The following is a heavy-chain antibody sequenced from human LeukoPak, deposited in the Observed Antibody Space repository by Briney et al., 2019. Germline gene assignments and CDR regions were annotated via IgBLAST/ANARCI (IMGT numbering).Heavy chain of an antibody. J-gene: IGHJ5*02. CDR2: IYYSGTT. CDR3: ARGRYSYGGGGGWFDP. V-gene: IGHV4-61*05. Sequence: PSETLSLTCTVSGGSISSSSYNWGWTRQPPGKGLEWIGYIYYSGTTNYNPSLKSRVTISIDTSKNQFSLQLNSVTAADTAVYYCARGRYSYGGGGGWFDPWGQGTLVTVAS. D-gene: IGHD5-18*01. CDR1: GGSISSSSYN.